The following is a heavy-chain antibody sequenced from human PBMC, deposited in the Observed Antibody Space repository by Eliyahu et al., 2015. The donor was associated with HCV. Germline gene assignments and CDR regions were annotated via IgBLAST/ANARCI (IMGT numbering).Heavy chain of an antibody. D-gene: IGHD5-12*01. CDR3: VRDGGLTGYVALGSFDV. CDR1: GFIFSDYY. V-gene: IGHV3-11*01. Sequence: QVQLVESGGGLVKPGGSLRLSCEASGFIFSDYYMGWIRQAPGKGLEWVAYIYSSGTTRHYEASLGGRFTISRDNAKNSLFLQMNNLRVDDTAVYFCVRDGGLTGYVALGSFDVWGRGTRVTVSS. J-gene: IGHJ3*01. CDR2: IYSSGTTR.